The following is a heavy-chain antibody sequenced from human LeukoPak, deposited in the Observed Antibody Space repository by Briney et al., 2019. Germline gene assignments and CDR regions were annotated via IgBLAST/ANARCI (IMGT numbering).Heavy chain of an antibody. Sequence: SETLSLTCTVSGGSISSYYWSWIRQPPGKGLEWIGYIYTSGSTNYNPSLKSRVTISVDTSKNQFSLKLSSVTAADTAVYYCARQAGYFDHWGQGTLVTVSS. CDR2: IYTSGST. CDR1: GGSISSYY. V-gene: IGHV4-4*09. CDR3: ARQAGYFDH. J-gene: IGHJ4*02.